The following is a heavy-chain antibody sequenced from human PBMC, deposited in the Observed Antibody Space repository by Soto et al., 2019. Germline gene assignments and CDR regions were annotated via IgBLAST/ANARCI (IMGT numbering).Heavy chain of an antibody. CDR3: ARDVLILSGCPVNCFDR. CDR2: ISAYNGDT. V-gene: IGHV1-18*01. D-gene: IGHD1-26*01. J-gene: IGHJ5*02. Sequence: QLVQSGTEVKKPGASVKVSCKASGYKFKSYAISWVLQVPGQGLEWMGWISAYNGDTNYAQRFQDRVTITADTSRSIAHMELRSLRSDDTAVHFCARDVLILSGCPVNCFDRWGQGTLVTVSS. CDR1: GYKFKSYA.